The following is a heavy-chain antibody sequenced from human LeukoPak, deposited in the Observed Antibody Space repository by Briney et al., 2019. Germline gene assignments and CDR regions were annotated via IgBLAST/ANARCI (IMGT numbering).Heavy chain of an antibody. CDR1: GFSFRDYA. CDR2: VSGGAEAT. D-gene: IGHD3-22*01. J-gene: IGHJ4*02. Sequence: GGSLRLSCAASGFSFRDYAMTWVRQAPGKGLEWVSTVSGGAEATYYADSVKGRFAISRDNSKSALYLQMNSLRAEDTAIYYCAKDRSPYYYDSSGYQPDFDYWGQGTLVTVSS. V-gene: IGHV3-23*01. CDR3: AKDRSPYYYDSSGYQPDFDY.